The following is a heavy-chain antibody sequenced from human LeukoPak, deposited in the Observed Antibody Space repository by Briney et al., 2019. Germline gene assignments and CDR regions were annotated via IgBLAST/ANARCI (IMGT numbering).Heavy chain of an antibody. J-gene: IGHJ4*02. D-gene: IGHD3-3*01. CDR1: GGTFSSYA. V-gene: IGHV1-69*13. CDR2: IIPIFGTA. Sequence: SVKVSCKASGGTFSSYAISWVRQAPGQGLEWMGGIIPIFGTANYAQRFQGRVTITADESTSTAYMELSSLRSEDTAVYYCARFSLSGYSFDYWGQGTLVTVSS. CDR3: ARFSLSGYSFDY.